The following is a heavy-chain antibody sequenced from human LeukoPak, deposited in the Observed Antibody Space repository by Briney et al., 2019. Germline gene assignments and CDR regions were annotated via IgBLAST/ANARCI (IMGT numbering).Heavy chain of an antibody. D-gene: IGHD3-10*01. CDR1: GRSISSYY. CDR2: IYYSGST. J-gene: IGHJ6*02. V-gene: IGHV4-59*08. Sequence: SETLSLTRTLSGRSISSYYWSWIRQPPGKGLEWLGYIYYSGSTNYNPSLKSRVTISVDTSKNQFSLKLSSVTAADTAVYYCASSSLLLGFGELSAPYYGMDVWGQGTTVTVSS. CDR3: ASSSLLLGFGELSAPYYGMDV.